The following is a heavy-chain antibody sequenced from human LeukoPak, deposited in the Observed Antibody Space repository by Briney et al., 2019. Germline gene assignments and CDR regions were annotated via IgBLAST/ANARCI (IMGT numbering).Heavy chain of an antibody. CDR1: GFTFSSYS. CDR2: ISSSSSYV. Sequence: GGSLRLSCAASGFTFSSYSMNWVRQAPGKGLEWVSSISSSSSYVYYADSVKGRFTISRDNAKNSLYLQMNSLRAEDTAVYYCARETYYYGSGSYLYDYWGQGTLVTVSS. J-gene: IGHJ4*02. V-gene: IGHV3-21*01. CDR3: ARETYYYGSGSYLYDY. D-gene: IGHD3-10*01.